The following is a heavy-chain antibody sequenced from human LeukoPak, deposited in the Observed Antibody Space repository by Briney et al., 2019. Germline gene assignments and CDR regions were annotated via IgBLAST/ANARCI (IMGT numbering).Heavy chain of an antibody. CDR1: GGSISSYY. J-gene: IGHJ4*02. CDR3: ARGRGDYRFDY. V-gene: IGHV4-59*01. Sequence: SETLSLTCTVSGGSISSYYWSWIRQSPGKGLEWIGYVYSSGSTNSNPSLKSRVTISVDTSKNQFSLKVNSVTAADTAVYYCARGRGDYRFDYWGQGTLVTVSS. D-gene: IGHD4-17*01. CDR2: VYSSGST.